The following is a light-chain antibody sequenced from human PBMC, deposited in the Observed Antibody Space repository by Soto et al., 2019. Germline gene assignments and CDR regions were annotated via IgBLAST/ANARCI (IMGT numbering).Light chain of an antibody. CDR3: ISYKTEDTFV. V-gene: IGLV2-14*01. CDR2: EAT. J-gene: IGLJ1*01. Sequence: QAVLPPPPSLSGSRGQSLTFSCTGTSSDIGASNFVSWYQHLPVRAPKVIIFEATNRPSGVSDRFSGSKAGTTASLTISGLQADEEGEYFCISYKTEDTFVFGTGTKVTVL. CDR1: SSDIGASNF.